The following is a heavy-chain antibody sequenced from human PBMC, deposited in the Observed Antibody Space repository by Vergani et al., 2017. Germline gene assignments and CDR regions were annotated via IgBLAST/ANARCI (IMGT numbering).Heavy chain of an antibody. J-gene: IGHJ4*02. CDR3: ARHGYSGSYYTDYYFDY. V-gene: IGHV4-39*01. D-gene: IGHD1-26*01. CDR1: GGSISSSSYY. Sequence: QLQLQESGPGLVKPSETLSLTCTVSGGSISSSSYYWGWIRQPPGKGLEWIGSIYYSGSTYHNPSLKSRVTISVDTSKNQFSLKLSSVTAADTAVYYCARHGYSGSYYTDYYFDYWGQGTLVTVSS. CDR2: IYYSGST.